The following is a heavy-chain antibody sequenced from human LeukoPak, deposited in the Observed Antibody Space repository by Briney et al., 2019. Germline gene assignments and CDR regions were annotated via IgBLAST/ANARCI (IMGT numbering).Heavy chain of an antibody. D-gene: IGHD1-26*01. Sequence: SEPLSLTCAVYGGSFSGYYWSWIRQPPGKGLEWIGEINHSGSTNYNPSLKSRVIISVDTSKNQFSLKLSSVTAADTAVYYCAREEWELSSNFDYWGQGTLVTVSS. V-gene: IGHV4-34*01. CDR3: AREEWELSSNFDY. J-gene: IGHJ4*02. CDR2: INHSGST. CDR1: GGSFSGYY.